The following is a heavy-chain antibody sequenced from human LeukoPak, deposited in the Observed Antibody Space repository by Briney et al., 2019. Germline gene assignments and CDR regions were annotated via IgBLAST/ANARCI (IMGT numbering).Heavy chain of an antibody. D-gene: IGHD2-2*01. V-gene: IGHV1-69*13. Sequence: ASVKVSCKASGGTFSSYAISWVRQAPGQGLEWMGGIIPIFGTANYAQKFQGRVTITADESTSTAYMELSSLRSEDTAVYYCAGHIVVVPADRYNWFDPWGQGTLVTVSS. CDR2: IIPIFGTA. J-gene: IGHJ5*02. CDR1: GGTFSSYA. CDR3: AGHIVVVPADRYNWFDP.